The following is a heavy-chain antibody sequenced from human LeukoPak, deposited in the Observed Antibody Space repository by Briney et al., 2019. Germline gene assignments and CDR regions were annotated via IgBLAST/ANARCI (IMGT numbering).Heavy chain of an antibody. Sequence: GRSLRLSCAASGFTFSSYAMHWVRQAPGKGLEWVAVISYDGSNKYYADSVKGRFTISRDNSKNTLYLQMNSLRAEDTAVYYCAKVASSSLSGPLNYWGQGTLVTVSS. D-gene: IGHD6-6*01. CDR2: ISYDGSNK. J-gene: IGHJ4*02. V-gene: IGHV3-30-3*01. CDR3: AKVASSSLSGPLNY. CDR1: GFTFSSYA.